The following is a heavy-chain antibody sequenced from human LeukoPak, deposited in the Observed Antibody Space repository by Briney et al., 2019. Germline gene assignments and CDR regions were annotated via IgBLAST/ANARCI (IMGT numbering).Heavy chain of an antibody. V-gene: IGHV4-4*07. D-gene: IGHD3-22*01. CDR2: IYYSGST. Sequence: SETLSLTCTVSGGSISSYYWSWIRQPAGKGLEWIGSIYYSGSTYYNPSLKSRVTISVDTSKNQFSLKLSSVTAADTAVYYCAREFTMIVRGYYFDYWGQGTLVTVSS. CDR3: AREFTMIVRGYYFDY. CDR1: GGSISSYY. J-gene: IGHJ4*02.